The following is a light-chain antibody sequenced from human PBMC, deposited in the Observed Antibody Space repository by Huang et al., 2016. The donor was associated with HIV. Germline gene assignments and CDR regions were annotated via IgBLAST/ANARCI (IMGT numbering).Light chain of an antibody. Sequence: VMTQSPATLSVSSGERATLPCRASQSVGNNLAWYQQKPGQPPRLLIYDTSTRVTGIPARFSGSGSATEFTLTISSLQSEDFAVYYCQQYNAGGTFGPGTKLEI. J-gene: IGKJ2*01. V-gene: IGKV3-15*01. CDR2: DTS. CDR1: QSVGNN. CDR3: QQYNAGGT.